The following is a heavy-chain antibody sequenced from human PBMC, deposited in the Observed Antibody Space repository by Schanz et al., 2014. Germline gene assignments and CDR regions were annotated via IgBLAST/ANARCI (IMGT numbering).Heavy chain of an antibody. CDR2: INHGGST. J-gene: IGHJ4*02. Sequence: QVQLQQWGAGLLKPSETLSLTCAVYGGSFSGYYWSWIRQPPGRGLEWIAEINHGGSTIYNPSLKSRVTRSVATSKNKCSLKSSSVTVADTAVYYCARAARRTRVVPLYFDYWGQGTLVTVSS. D-gene: IGHD2-2*01. V-gene: IGHV4-34*01. CDR3: ARAARRTRVVPLYFDY. CDR1: GGSFSGYY.